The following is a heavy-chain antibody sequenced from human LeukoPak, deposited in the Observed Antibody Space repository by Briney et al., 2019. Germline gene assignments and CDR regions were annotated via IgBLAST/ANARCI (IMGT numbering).Heavy chain of an antibody. V-gene: IGHV3-9*01. CDR2: ISWNSGSI. CDR1: GFTFDDYD. D-gene: IGHD3-10*01. Sequence: GGSLRLSCAASGFTFDDYDMHWVRHAPGRGLEWVSGISWNSGSIGYADSVRGRLTISRDNAKNSLYLQMNSLRAEDTALYYCANGRWYGSGSPLLFWGQGTLVTVSS. J-gene: IGHJ4*02. CDR3: ANGRWYGSGSPLLF.